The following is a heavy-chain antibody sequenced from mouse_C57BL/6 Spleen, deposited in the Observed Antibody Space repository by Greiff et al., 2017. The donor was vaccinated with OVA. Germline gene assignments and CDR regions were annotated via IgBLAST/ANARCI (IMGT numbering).Heavy chain of an antibody. D-gene: IGHD1-1*01. Sequence: QVHVKQPGTELVKPGASVKLSCKASGYTFTSYWMHWVKQRPGQGLEWIGNINPSNGGTNYNEKFKSKATLTVDKSSSTAYMQLSSLTSEDSAVYYCARELLRNYYAMDYWGQGTSVTVSS. CDR3: ARELLRNYYAMDY. V-gene: IGHV1-53*01. CDR1: GYTFTSYW. J-gene: IGHJ4*01. CDR2: INPSNGGT.